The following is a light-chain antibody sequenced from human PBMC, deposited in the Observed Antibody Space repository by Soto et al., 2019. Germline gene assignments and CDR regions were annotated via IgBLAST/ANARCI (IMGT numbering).Light chain of an antibody. V-gene: IGKV3-15*01. CDR3: QQYNNWPPRGT. CDR1: QSVTSN. J-gene: IGKJ1*01. CDR2: GAS. Sequence: EIVMTQSPATLSVSPGERATLSCRASQSVTSNLAWYQQKPGQAPRLLIYGASTRATGIPARFSGSGSGTESTLTISSLQSEDFAVYYCQQYNNWPPRGTFGQGTKVEIK.